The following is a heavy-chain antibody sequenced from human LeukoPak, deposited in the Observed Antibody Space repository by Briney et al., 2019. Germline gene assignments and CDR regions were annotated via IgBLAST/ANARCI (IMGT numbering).Heavy chain of an antibody. CDR2: IYSGGGT. CDR3: ARELEIAVAGTLGY. V-gene: IGHV3-53*01. Sequence: GGSLRLSCAASGFTVSSNYMSWVRQAPGKGLEWVSVIYSGGGTFYADSVKGRFSISRDNSKNTLYLQMNSLRAEDTAVYYCARELEIAVAGTLGYWGQGTLVTVSS. D-gene: IGHD6-19*01. J-gene: IGHJ4*02. CDR1: GFTVSSNY.